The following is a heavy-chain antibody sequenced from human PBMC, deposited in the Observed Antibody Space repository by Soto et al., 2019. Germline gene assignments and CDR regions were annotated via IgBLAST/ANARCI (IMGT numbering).Heavy chain of an antibody. CDR1: GYTLSSYA. D-gene: IGHD6-19*01. J-gene: IGHJ4*02. V-gene: IGHV3-23*01. CDR3: AKSQWLVLWAEIDY. CDR2: ISGSGGST. Sequence: EVQLLESGGGLVQPGGSLRLSCAASGYTLSSYAMSWVRQAPGKGLEWVSAISGSGGSTYYADSVKGRFTISRDNSKNTLYLQMNSLRAEDTAVYYCAKSQWLVLWAEIDYWGQGTLVTVSS.